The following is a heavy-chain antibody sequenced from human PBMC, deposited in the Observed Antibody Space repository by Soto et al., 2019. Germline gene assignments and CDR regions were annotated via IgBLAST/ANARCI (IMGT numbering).Heavy chain of an antibody. Sequence: QLQLQESGSGLVKPSQTLSLTCAVSGGSISSGGYSWSWIRQPPGKGLEWIGYIYHSGSTYYNPYLQSRVTISVDRSKNQFSLKLSSVTAADTAVYYCARGGGITMVRGVIITNFFLDYWGQGTLVTVSS. CDR2: IYHSGST. D-gene: IGHD3-10*01. V-gene: IGHV4-30-2*01. CDR3: ARGGGITMVRGVIITNFFLDY. J-gene: IGHJ4*02. CDR1: GGSISSGGYS.